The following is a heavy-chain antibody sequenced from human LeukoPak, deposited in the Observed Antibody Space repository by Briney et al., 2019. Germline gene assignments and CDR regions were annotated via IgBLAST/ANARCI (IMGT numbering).Heavy chain of an antibody. CDR2: IDPSDSYT. V-gene: IGHV5-10-1*01. CDR1: GYPFTTSW. D-gene: IGHD3-10*01. CDR3: ARARGDHYSFDY. Sequence: GESLKISCQGFGYPFTTSWIGWVRQLPGKGLEWMGRIDPSDSYTNYSPSLQGHVTISADKSISAAYLQWSNLKASDTAMYYCARARGDHYSFDYWGQGTLVTVSS. J-gene: IGHJ4*02.